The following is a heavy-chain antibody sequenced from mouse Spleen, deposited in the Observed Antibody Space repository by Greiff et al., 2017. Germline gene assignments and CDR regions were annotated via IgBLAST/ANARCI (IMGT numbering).Heavy chain of an antibody. CDR1: GFTFSSYT. J-gene: IGHJ1*01. D-gene: IGHD2-3*01. CDR3: ARRDDANFFDV. Sequence: EVKLVESGGGLVKPGGSLKLSCAASGFTFSSYTMSWVRQTPAKRLEWVATISSGGGNTYYPDSVKGRFTISRDNARNTLYLQMSSLRSEDTAMYYCARRDDANFFDVWGAGTTVTVSS. V-gene: IGHV5-9*04. CDR2: ISSGGGNT.